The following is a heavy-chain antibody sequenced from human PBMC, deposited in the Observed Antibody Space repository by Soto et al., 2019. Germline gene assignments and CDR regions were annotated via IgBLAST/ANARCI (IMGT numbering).Heavy chain of an antibody. Sequence: QVQLVQSGAEVKKPGASLKVSFKASGYTFTSYGISWVLQAPGQGLEWLVWISAYNGNTKYAQKLQGRVTMTTSTSKSTAYMELRSLRSEDTAVYYWAREHNYFDYWGQGTLVTVSS. CDR1: GYTFTSYG. CDR2: ISAYNGNT. J-gene: IGHJ4*02. V-gene: IGHV1-18*01. CDR3: AREHNYFDY. D-gene: IGHD2-21*01.